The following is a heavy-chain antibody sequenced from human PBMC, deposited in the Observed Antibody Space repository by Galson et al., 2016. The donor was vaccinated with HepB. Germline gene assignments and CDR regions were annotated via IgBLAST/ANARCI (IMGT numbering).Heavy chain of an antibody. V-gene: IGHV1-46*03. J-gene: IGHJ6*02. CDR1: GYTFTSYY. D-gene: IGHD1-7*01. CDR2: INPSGGDT. CDR3: ARERKLELDYYYYYGMDV. Sequence: SVKVSCKASGYTFTSYYMHRVRQAPGQGLEWMGIINPSGGDTSYAQKFQGRVTMTRDTSTSTVYMELSSLRSEDTALYYCARERKLELDYYYYYGMDVWGQGTTVTVSS.